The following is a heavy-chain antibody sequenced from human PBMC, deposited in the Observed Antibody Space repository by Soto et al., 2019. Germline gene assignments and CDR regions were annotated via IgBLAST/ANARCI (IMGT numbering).Heavy chain of an antibody. CDR1: GYTFTSYG. CDR3: AREGGYYDSSAYYFDY. J-gene: IGHJ4*02. Sequence: QVQLVQSGAEVKKPGASVKVSCKASGYTFTSYGISWVRQAPGQGLEWMGWISAYNGNTNYAQKLQVRVTMTTDTSTKTAYMEPRRLRSDDTAVYYCAREGGYYDSSAYYFDYWGQGTLVTVSS. D-gene: IGHD3-22*01. CDR2: ISAYNGNT. V-gene: IGHV1-18*01.